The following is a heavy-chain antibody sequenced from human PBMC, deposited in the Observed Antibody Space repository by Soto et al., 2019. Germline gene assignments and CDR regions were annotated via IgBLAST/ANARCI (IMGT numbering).Heavy chain of an antibody. CDR2: VSDSGST. D-gene: IGHD1-26*01. CDR3: ARESVGHSAMDV. V-gene: IGHV4-59*12. Sequence: QVQLQESGPGLVKPSETLSLMCTVSGGSITNYYWSWIRQSPAKGLEWIGYVSDSGSTKYNPSLKSRVTISVDTSKNQFSLKLTSLTAADTVVYYCARESVGHSAMDVWGQGTTVTVSS. CDR1: GGSITNYY. J-gene: IGHJ6*02.